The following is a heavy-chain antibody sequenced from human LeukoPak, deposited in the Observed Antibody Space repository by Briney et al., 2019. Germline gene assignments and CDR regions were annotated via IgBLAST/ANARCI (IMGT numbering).Heavy chain of an antibody. D-gene: IGHD1-26*01. V-gene: IGHV4-34*01. J-gene: IGHJ4*02. CDR2: IYYSGST. CDR1: GGSFSGYY. Sequence: SETLSLTCAVYGGSFSGYYWSWIRQPPGKGLEWIGSIYYSGSTYYNPSLKSRVTISVDTSKNQFSLKLSSVTAADTAVYYCARDTVRGSYFFDYWGQGTLVTVSS. CDR3: ARDTVRGSYFFDY.